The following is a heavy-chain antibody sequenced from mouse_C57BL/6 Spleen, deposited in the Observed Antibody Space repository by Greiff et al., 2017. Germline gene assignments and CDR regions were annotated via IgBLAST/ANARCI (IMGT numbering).Heavy chain of an antibody. D-gene: IGHD2-4*01. CDR2: ISSGSSTI. Sequence: DVQLVESGGGLVKPGGSLKLSCAASGFTFSDYGMHWVRQAPEKGLEWVAYISSGSSTIYYADTVKGRFTISRDNAKNTLFLQMTSLRSEDTAMYYCAGGDLYYDYLDYWGQGTTLTVSS. CDR3: AGGDLYYDYLDY. J-gene: IGHJ2*01. CDR1: GFTFSDYG. V-gene: IGHV5-17*01.